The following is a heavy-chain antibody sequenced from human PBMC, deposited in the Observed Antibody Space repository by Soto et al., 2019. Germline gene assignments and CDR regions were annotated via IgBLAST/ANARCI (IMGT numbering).Heavy chain of an antibody. CDR1: GPTFRPNG. J-gene: IGHJ4*02. Sequence: DVQLVESGGGLVKPGGSLELLFEASGPTFRPNGMNWFRQTPGKGLGWVSSITSSGSYIHYADSVQGRFTVSRDNAKNSMYLQMNSLRVEDTAVYFCARDESAGSSTSNWGQGTLVTVSS. CDR3: ARDESAGSSTSN. V-gene: IGHV3-21*01. CDR2: ITSSGSYI. D-gene: IGHD2-2*01.